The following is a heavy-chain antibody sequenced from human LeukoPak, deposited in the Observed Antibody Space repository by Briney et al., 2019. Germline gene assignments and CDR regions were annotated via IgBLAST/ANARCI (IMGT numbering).Heavy chain of an antibody. V-gene: IGHV4-34*01. J-gene: IGHJ4*02. CDR2: INHSGST. CDR3: ARELRGYSYSCHY. CDR1: GGSFSGYY. Sequence: NASETLSLTCAVYGGSFSGYYWSWIRQPPGKGLEWIGEINHSGSTNYNPSLKSRVTISVDTSKNQFSLKLSSVTAADTAVYYCARELRGYSYSCHYWGQGTLVTVSS. D-gene: IGHD5-18*01.